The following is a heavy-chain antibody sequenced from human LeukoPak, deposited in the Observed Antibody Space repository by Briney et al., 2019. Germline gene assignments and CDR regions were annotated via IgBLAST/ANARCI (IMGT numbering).Heavy chain of an antibody. Sequence: PSETLSLTCAVYGGSFSGYYWSWVRQPPGKGPEWIGEINHSGSTNYNPSLKSRVTISVDTSKNQFSLKLSSVTAADTAVYYCAREAVAANQGLDYWGQGTLVTVSS. CDR2: INHSGST. J-gene: IGHJ4*02. V-gene: IGHV4-34*01. CDR3: AREAVAANQGLDY. D-gene: IGHD2-15*01. CDR1: GGSFSGYY.